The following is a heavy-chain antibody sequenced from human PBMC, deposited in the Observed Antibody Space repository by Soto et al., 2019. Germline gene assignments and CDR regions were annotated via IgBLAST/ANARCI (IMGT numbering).Heavy chain of an antibody. J-gene: IGHJ4*02. Sequence: GASVKVSCKASGGTFSSYAISWVRQAPGQGLEWMGGIIPIFGTANYAQKFQGRVTITADESTSTAYMELSSLRSEDTAVYYCARDLDGSGSYYTDYWAREHWSPSPQ. CDR3: ARDLDGSGSYYTDY. D-gene: IGHD3-10*01. CDR2: IIPIFGTA. V-gene: IGHV1-69*13. CDR1: GGTFSSYA.